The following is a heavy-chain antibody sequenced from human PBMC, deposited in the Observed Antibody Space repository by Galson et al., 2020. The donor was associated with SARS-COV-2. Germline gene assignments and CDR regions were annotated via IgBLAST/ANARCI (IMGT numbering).Heavy chain of an antibody. CDR2: VNTAGDT. V-gene: IGHV3-13*01. CDR3: ARGPINADSSGYYYGQGYFEN. Sequence: GESLKISCAASGFTFSNYDMHWVRQVAGKGLEWVSAVNTAGDTYYRDSVKGRFTVSRENAQKSFYLQMNSLRAGDTAVYYCARGPINADSSGYYYGQGYFENWGQGTMVVVSS. D-gene: IGHD3-22*01. CDR1: GFTFSNYD. J-gene: IGHJ4*02.